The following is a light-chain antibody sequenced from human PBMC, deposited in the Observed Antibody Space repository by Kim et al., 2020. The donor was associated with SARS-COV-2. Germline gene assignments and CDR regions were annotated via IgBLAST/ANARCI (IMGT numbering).Light chain of an antibody. J-gene: IGLJ2*01. CDR1: SLRSYY. CDR2: GKN. Sequence: SSELTQDPAVSVALGQTVRITCQGDSLRSYYASWYQQKPGQAPVLVIYGKNNRPSGIPDRFSGSSLGNTASLTFTGAQAEDEADYYCNSRDSSGNHQVFG. V-gene: IGLV3-19*01. CDR3: NSRDSSGNHQV.